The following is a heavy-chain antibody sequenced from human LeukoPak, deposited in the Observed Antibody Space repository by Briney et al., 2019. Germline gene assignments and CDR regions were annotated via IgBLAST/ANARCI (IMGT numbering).Heavy chain of an antibody. CDR3: ATATVTTRAYYYYMDV. D-gene: IGHD4-17*01. J-gene: IGHJ6*03. CDR2: IYYSGST. V-gene: IGHV4-59*08. CDR1: GGSISSYY. Sequence: SSETLSLTCTVSGGSISSYYWSWIRQPPGKGLEWIGYIYYSGSTNYNPSLKGRVTISVDTSKNQFSLKLSSVTAADTAVYYCATATVTTRAYYYYMDVWGKGTTVTVSS.